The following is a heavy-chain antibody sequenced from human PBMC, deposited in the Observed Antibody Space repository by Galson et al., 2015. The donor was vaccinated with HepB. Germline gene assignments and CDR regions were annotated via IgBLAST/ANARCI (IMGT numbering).Heavy chain of an antibody. Sequence: SLRLSCAASGFTFRSYTMNWVRQTPGKGLEWVSYISSSSSTLYYADSVRGRFTISRDNAKNSLYLQMNSLRDEDTAVYYCARDTFSGWSFDCWGQGTLVTVSS. J-gene: IGHJ4*02. CDR1: GFTFRSYT. D-gene: IGHD6-19*01. V-gene: IGHV3-48*02. CDR2: ISSSSSTL. CDR3: ARDTFSGWSFDC.